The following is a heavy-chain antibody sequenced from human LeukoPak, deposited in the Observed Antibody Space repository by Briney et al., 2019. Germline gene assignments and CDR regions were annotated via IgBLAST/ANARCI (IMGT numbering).Heavy chain of an antibody. D-gene: IGHD3-22*01. CDR3: ARSGYDSSGDYFDY. CDR2: IYSGGST. V-gene: IGHV3-53*01. J-gene: IGHJ4*02. CDR1: GFTVSINY. Sequence: PGGSLRLSCAASGFTVSINYMSWVRQAPGKGLEWVSVIYSGGSTYYADSVKCRFTISRDSSKNTLYLQMHGLRADDTAVYYCARSGYDSSGDYFDYWGQGTLVTVSS.